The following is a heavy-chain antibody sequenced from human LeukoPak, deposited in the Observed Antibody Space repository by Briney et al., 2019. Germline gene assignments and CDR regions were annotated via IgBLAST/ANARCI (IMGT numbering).Heavy chain of an antibody. J-gene: IGHJ4*02. CDR2: ISAYNGNT. CDR1: GYTFTSYG. Sequence: ASVKVSCKASGYTFTSYGISWVRQAPGQGLEWMGWISAYNGNTNYAQKLQGRVTMTTDTSTSTAYMELRSLRSDDTAVYYCARGDIVVVPAATGLDYWGQGTLVTVSS. D-gene: IGHD2-2*01. CDR3: ARGDIVVVPAATGLDY. V-gene: IGHV1-18*01.